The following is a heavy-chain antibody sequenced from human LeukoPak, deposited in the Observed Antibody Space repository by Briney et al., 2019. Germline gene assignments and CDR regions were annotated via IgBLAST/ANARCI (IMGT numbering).Heavy chain of an antibody. V-gene: IGHV3-64D*06. D-gene: IGHD3-16*01. CDR1: GFTFSSYA. CDR3: VKDPRDYVWEFDY. J-gene: IGHJ4*02. Sequence: GGSLRLSCSASGFTFSSYAMHWVRQAPGKGLEYVSAISSNGGSTYYADSVKGRFTISRDNSKSTLYLQMSSLRAEDTAVYYCVKDPRDYVWEFDYWGQGTLVTVSS. CDR2: ISSNGGST.